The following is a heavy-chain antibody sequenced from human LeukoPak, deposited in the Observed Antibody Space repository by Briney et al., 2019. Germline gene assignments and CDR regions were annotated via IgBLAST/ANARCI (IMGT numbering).Heavy chain of an antibody. CDR2: IIPIFGTA. D-gene: IGHD2-15*01. Sequence: SVKVSCKVSGGTFSSYAITWVRQAPGQGLEWMGGIIPIFGTANYAQNFQGRVTITADESTSTAYMELSSLGSEDTAVYYCARSVALGYCSGGSCYLGYWGQGTLVTVSS. CDR3: ARSVALGYCSGGSCYLGY. J-gene: IGHJ4*02. V-gene: IGHV1-69*13. CDR1: GGTFSSYA.